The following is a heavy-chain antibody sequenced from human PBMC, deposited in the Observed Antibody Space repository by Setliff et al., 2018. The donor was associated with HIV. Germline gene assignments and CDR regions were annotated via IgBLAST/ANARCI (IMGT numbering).Heavy chain of an antibody. Sequence: PSETLSLTCAASGYSINSGFSRAWIRQPPGQGPQWIGSIYQSGSIYYHPSLQSRVTISVDSSKNQFSLNLFSVTAADTAVYYCARPRRVRSRARYWFDIWGQGTLVTVSS. J-gene: IGHJ5*02. D-gene: IGHD2-21*01. CDR1: GYSINSGFS. V-gene: IGHV4-38-2*01. CDR3: ARPRRVRSRARYWFDI. CDR2: IYQSGSI.